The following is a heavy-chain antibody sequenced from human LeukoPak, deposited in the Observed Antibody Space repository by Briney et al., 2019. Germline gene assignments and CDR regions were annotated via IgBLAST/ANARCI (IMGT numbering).Heavy chain of an antibody. CDR3: ARGLQLWLY. J-gene: IGHJ4*02. D-gene: IGHD5-18*01. CDR2: IGGSGVDT. Sequence: GKGLEWVSGIGGSGVDTYYADSVKGRFTISRDNPKNTLYLQMNSLRAEDAAVYSCARGLQLWLYWGRGTLVTVSS. V-gene: IGHV3-23*01.